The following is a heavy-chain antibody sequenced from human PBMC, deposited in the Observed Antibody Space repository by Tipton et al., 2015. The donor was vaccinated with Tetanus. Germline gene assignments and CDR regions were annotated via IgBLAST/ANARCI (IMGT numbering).Heavy chain of an antibody. CDR3: ARERGDCIYSGMDV. D-gene: IGHD2-21*01. Sequence: QMQLVQSGAELKKPGASVKVSCTASGYTFTGYYMYWVRQAPGQGLEWVGWIDPNSGDTIYAQNFQGKVTMTRDTSISTVYMELSRLRSDDAAVYYCARERGDCIYSGMDVWVPGATVTVSS. CDR1: GYTFTGYY. CDR2: IDPNSGDT. J-gene: IGHJ6*02. V-gene: IGHV1-2*02.